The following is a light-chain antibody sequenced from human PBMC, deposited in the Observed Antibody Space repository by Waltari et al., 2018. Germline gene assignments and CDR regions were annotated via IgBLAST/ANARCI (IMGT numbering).Light chain of an antibody. V-gene: IGKV1-5*03. CDR2: KAS. CDR3: LQYNSYPWT. J-gene: IGKJ1*01. Sequence: IQVTQSPSTLSASVGDRVTITCWASQSIVVWLAWYQQKPGKAPRLLIYKASYLESGVPSRFSGSASGTAFTLTISSLQADDFATYYCLQYNSYPWTFGQGTTVEIK. CDR1: QSIVVW.